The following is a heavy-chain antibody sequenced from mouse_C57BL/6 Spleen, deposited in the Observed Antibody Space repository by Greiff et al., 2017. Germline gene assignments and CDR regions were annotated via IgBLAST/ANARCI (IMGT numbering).Heavy chain of an antibody. Sequence: EVQVEESGGGLVKPGGSLKLSCAASGFTFSSYAMSWVRQTPEKRLEWVATISAGGSYTYYPDNVKGRFTMSRDNAKNNLYLQMSQRKTEDTAMYYCASERSSYFDYWGQGTTLTVSS. CDR3: ASERSSYFDY. V-gene: IGHV5-4*01. J-gene: IGHJ2*01. D-gene: IGHD1-1*01. CDR2: ISAGGSYT. CDR1: GFTFSSYA.